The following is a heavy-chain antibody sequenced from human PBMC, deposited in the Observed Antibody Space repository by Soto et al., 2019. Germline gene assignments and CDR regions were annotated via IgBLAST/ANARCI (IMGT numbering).Heavy chain of an antibody. D-gene: IGHD2-15*01. Sequence: ASVKVSCKASGYTFTSYGISWVRQAPGQGLEWMGWISAYNGNTNYAQKLQGRVTMTTDTSTSTAYMELRSLRSDDTAVYYCARDVGYCSGGSCYVPGLAAIDIWGQGTMVTVSS. J-gene: IGHJ3*02. CDR3: ARDVGYCSGGSCYVPGLAAIDI. CDR1: GYTFTSYG. CDR2: ISAYNGNT. V-gene: IGHV1-18*01.